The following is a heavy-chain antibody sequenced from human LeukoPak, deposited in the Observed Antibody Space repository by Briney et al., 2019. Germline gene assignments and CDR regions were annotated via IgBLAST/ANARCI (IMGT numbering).Heavy chain of an antibody. J-gene: IGHJ6*03. D-gene: IGHD6-13*01. Sequence: GASVKVSCKASGGTFSSYAISWVRQAPGQGLEWMGGIIPIFGTANYAQKFQGRVTITADKSTSTAYMELSSLRSEDTAVYYCARDRHRSSSSAPYYMDVWGKGTTVTVSS. V-gene: IGHV1-69*06. CDR3: ARDRHRSSSSAPYYMDV. CDR2: IIPIFGTA. CDR1: GGTFSSYA.